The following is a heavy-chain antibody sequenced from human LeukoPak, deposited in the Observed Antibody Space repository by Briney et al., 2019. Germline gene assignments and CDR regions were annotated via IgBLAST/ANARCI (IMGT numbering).Heavy chain of an antibody. CDR2: IIPILGIA. J-gene: IGHJ4*02. V-gene: IGHV1-69*04. Sequence: GASVKVSCEASGGTFSSYAISWVRQAPGQGLEWMGRIIPILGIANYAQKFQGRVTITADKSTSTAYMELSSLRSEDTAVYYCARAIQAGLEEGYYFDYWGQGTLVTVSS. D-gene: IGHD1-1*01. CDR3: ARAIQAGLEEGYYFDY. CDR1: GGTFSSYA.